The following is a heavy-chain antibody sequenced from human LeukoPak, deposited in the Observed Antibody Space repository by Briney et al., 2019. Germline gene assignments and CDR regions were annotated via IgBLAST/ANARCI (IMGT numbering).Heavy chain of an antibody. Sequence: GGSLRLSCAASGFTFSSYGMHWVRQAPGKGLEWVAVISYDGSNKYYADSVKGRFTISRDNAKNSLYLQMNSLRAEDTAVYYCARGYYDILTDYGMDVWGKGTTVTVSS. CDR3: ARGYYDILTDYGMDV. V-gene: IGHV3-30*03. J-gene: IGHJ6*04. CDR1: GFTFSSYG. D-gene: IGHD3-9*01. CDR2: ISYDGSNK.